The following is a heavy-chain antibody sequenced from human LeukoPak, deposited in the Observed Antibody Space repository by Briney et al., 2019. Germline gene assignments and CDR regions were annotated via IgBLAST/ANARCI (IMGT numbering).Heavy chain of an antibody. CDR1: GGTFSSYA. CDR3: ARDPSYGRQWLGNWFDH. CDR2: IIPIFGTA. D-gene: IGHD6-19*01. J-gene: IGHJ5*02. V-gene: IGHV1-69*05. Sequence: XVKVSCKASGGTFSSYAISWVRQAPGQGLEGMGRIIPIFGTANYAQKFQGRVTITTDESTSTAYMELSSLRSEDTAVYYCARDPSYGRQWLGNWFDHWGQGTLVTVSS.